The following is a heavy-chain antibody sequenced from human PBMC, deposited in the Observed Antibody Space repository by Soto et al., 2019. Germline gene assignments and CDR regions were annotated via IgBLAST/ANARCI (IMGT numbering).Heavy chain of an antibody. CDR2: IYYSGST. J-gene: IGHJ5*02. CDR3: ARVDFMTTVTTRWCDP. CDR1: GGSISSYY. Sequence: QVQLQESGPGLVKPSETLSLTCTVSGGSISSYYWSWIRQPPGKGLEWIGYIYYSGSTNYNPSLKSRVTISVDTAKNQFSLKLSSVTAADTAVYYCARVDFMTTVTTRWCDPWGQGTLVTVSS. D-gene: IGHD4-17*01. V-gene: IGHV4-59*01.